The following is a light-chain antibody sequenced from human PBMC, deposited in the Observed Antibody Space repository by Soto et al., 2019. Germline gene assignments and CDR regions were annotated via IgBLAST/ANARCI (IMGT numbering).Light chain of an antibody. CDR1: QGVSAY. Sequence: DIQMTQSPSSLSASVGDRVTITCRASQGVSAYLLWYQQRQGAAPKLLIYAASNLLSGVPSRFSGSGSGTSFTLSINGIQPEVFPTYYCQQSYMTPHTFGRGTKLEAK. CDR2: AAS. CDR3: QQSYMTPHT. J-gene: IGKJ2*01. V-gene: IGKV1-39*01.